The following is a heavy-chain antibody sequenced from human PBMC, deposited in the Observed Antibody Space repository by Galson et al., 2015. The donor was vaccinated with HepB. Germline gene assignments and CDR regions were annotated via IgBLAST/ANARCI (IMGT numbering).Heavy chain of an antibody. CDR3: AAVDYYDSSGYYKFPYWYFDL. J-gene: IGHJ2*01. Sequence: VKVSCKASGFTFTSSAMQWVRQARGQRLEWIGWIVVGSGNTNYAQKFQERVTITRDMSTSTAYMELSSLRSEDTAVYYCAAVDYYDSSGYYKFPYWYFDLWGRGTLVTVSS. D-gene: IGHD3-22*01. CDR2: IVVGSGNT. CDR1: GFTFTSSA. V-gene: IGHV1-58*02.